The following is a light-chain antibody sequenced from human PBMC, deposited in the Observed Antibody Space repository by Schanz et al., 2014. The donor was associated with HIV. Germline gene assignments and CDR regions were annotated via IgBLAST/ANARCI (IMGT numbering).Light chain of an antibody. V-gene: IGLV2-8*01. CDR1: SSDVGSYDY. Sequence: QSALIQPPSVSGSPGQSVTISCTGTSSDVGSYDYVSWYQQHPGTVPKPMIYNVNTQPSRVPDRFSGSKSGNTASMTISGLQAEDEADYYCSSYAGSDNVLFGGGTKLTVL. J-gene: IGLJ2*01. CDR2: NVN. CDR3: SSYAGSDNVL.